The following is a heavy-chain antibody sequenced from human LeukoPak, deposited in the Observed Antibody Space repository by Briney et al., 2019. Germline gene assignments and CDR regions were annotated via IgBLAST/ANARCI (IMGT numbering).Heavy chain of an antibody. Sequence: PGRSLRLSCAASGFTFSNYVMHWVRQAPGKGLEWVAVISYDGGNKYYADSVKDRFTISRDNSKNTLYLQMNSLRSEDTAVYYCAKDLAGDYANFRGQGTLVTVSS. V-gene: IGHV3-30*18. CDR3: AKDLAGDYANF. D-gene: IGHD4-17*01. J-gene: IGHJ4*02. CDR2: ISYDGGNK. CDR1: GFTFSNYV.